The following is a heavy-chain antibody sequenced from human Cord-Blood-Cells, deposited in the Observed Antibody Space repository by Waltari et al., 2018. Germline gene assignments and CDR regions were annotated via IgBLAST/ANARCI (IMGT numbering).Heavy chain of an antibody. CDR2: ISYDGSNK. V-gene: IGHV3-30-3*01. J-gene: IGHJ4*02. Sequence: QVQLVESGGGVVQPGRSLRLSCAASGFTFSSYAMHWVRQAPGKGLEWVAVISYDGSNKYYADSVKGRFTISRDNSKNTLYLQMNSLRAEDTAVYYCARDRPGDYFLDYWGQGTLVTVSS. D-gene: IGHD4-17*01. CDR1: GFTFSSYA. CDR3: ARDRPGDYFLDY.